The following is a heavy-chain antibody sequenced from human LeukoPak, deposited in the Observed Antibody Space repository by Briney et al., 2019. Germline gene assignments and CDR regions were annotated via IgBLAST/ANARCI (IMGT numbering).Heavy chain of an antibody. CDR2: INHSGST. CDR3: ARETLYCSGGSCCSELDY. Sequence: SETLSLTCAVYGGSFSGYYWSWIRQPPGKGLEWIGEINHSGSTNYNPSLKSRVTISVDTSKNQFSLKLSSVTAADTAVYYCARETLYCSGGSCCSELDYWGQGTLVTVSP. V-gene: IGHV4-34*01. D-gene: IGHD2-15*01. J-gene: IGHJ4*02. CDR1: GGSFSGYY.